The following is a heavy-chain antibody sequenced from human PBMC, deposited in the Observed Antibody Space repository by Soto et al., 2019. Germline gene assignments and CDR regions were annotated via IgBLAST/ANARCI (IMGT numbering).Heavy chain of an antibody. Sequence: GGSLILSCAASRFTFSTYWMHWVRQAPGKGLVWVSRINSDGTGTSYADSVKGRITISRDNAKNTLYLQMNSLRSEDTAVYYCAGDSSGYSYDAFDIWGQGTMVTVSS. CDR2: INSDGTGT. D-gene: IGHD3-22*01. CDR3: AGDSSGYSYDAFDI. J-gene: IGHJ3*02. V-gene: IGHV3-74*01. CDR1: RFTFSTYW.